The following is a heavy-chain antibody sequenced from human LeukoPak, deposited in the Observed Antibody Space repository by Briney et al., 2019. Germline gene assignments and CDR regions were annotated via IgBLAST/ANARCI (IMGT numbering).Heavy chain of an antibody. J-gene: IGHJ5*02. V-gene: IGHV3-11*04. CDR1: GFTFSDYY. Sequence: GGSLRLSCAASGFTFSDYYMSWIRQAPGKGLEWVSYIGSSGSTIYYADSVKGRFTISRDNAKNSLYLQMNSLRAEDTAVYYCARESMTPSYNWFDPWGQGTLVTVSS. D-gene: IGHD6-6*01. CDR3: ARESMTPSYNWFDP. CDR2: IGSSGSTI.